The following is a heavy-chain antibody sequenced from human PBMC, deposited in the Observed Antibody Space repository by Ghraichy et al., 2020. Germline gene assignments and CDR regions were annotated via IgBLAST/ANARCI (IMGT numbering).Heavy chain of an antibody. CDR1: GFTVTNKY. J-gene: IGHJ5*02. V-gene: IGHV3-53*01. CDR3: ARDLNGPFDP. Sequence: GGSLRLSCVGSGFTVTNKYMSWVRQAPGKGLEWVSVIYSGGSTYYADSVKGRFTISRDKSKNTLFLQMNSLRAEDTAVYYCARDLNGPFDPWGQGTLVTVSS. CDR2: IYSGGST.